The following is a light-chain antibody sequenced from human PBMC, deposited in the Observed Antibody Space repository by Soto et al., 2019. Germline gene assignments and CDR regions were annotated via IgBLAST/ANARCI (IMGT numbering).Light chain of an antibody. J-gene: IGLJ2*01. V-gene: IGLV2-14*01. CDR3: KSYTASSHVI. CDR1: SSDVGGYNY. Sequence: QSALTQPASVSGSPGQSITISCTGTSSDVGGYNYVSWYQQHPGKVPKLMIYEVSNRPSGVSNRFSGSKSGNTASLTISGHQAEVEGDYYCKSYTASSHVIFGGGTQLTVL. CDR2: EVS.